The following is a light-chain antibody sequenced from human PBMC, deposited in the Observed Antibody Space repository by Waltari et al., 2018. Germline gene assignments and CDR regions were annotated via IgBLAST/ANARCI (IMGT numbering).Light chain of an antibody. CDR3: QQFGTSPLT. V-gene: IGKV3D-20*01. Sequence: DIVLTQSPATLSLSPGERATLSCGASQSVRSNYLAWYQQKPGLAPRLLIYEASSRATGIPDRFSGSGSGTDFTLTISRLEPEDFAVYYCQQFGTSPLTFGGGTKVEIK. J-gene: IGKJ4*01. CDR1: QSVRSNY. CDR2: EAS.